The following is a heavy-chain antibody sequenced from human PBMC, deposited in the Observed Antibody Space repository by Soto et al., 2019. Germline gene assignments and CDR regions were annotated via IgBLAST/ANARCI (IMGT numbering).Heavy chain of an antibody. CDR2: ISYDGSNK. Sequence: QVQLVESGGGVVQPGRSLRLSCAASGFTFSSYGMHWVRQAPGKGLEWVAVISYDGSNKYYADSVKGRFTISRDNSKNTLYLQMNSLRAEDTAVYYCAKDGQYHYYGMDVWGQGTTVTVSS. V-gene: IGHV3-30*18. CDR3: AKDGQYHYYGMDV. J-gene: IGHJ6*02. CDR1: GFTFSSYG.